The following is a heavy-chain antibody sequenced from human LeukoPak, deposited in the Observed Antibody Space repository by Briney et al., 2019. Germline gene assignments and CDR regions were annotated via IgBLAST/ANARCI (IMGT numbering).Heavy chain of an antibody. CDR3: AREMGWEPQKGPQAFDY. J-gene: IGHJ4*02. Sequence: PGGSLRLSCAVSGFSLTEYSMHWVRQAPGKGLEWVAVISYDGSNKYYADSVKGRFTISRDNSKNTLYLQMNSLRAEDTAVYYCAREMGWEPQKGPQAFDYWGQGTLVTVSS. CDR1: GFSLTEYS. V-gene: IGHV3-30*03. CDR2: ISYDGSNK. D-gene: IGHD1-26*01.